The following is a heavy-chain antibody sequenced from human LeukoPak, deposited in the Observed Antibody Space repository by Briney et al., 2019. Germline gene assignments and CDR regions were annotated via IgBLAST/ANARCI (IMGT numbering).Heavy chain of an antibody. CDR2: INWNGGST. Sequence: PGGSLRLSXAASGFTFDDYGMSWVRQAPGKGLEWVSGINWNGGSTGYADSVKGRFTISRDNAKNSLYLQMNSLRAEDTALYYCARDQSAGYSSNDFDYWGQGTLVTVSS. D-gene: IGHD6-13*01. J-gene: IGHJ4*02. CDR1: GFTFDDYG. CDR3: ARDQSAGYSSNDFDY. V-gene: IGHV3-20*04.